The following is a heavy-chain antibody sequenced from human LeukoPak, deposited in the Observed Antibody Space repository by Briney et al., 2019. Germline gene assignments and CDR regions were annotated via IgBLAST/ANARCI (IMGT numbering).Heavy chain of an antibody. CDR2: IYTSGSI. V-gene: IGHV4-4*07. J-gene: IGHJ3*02. D-gene: IGHD5-18*01. CDR1: GGSISSYY. CDR3: ARVDTAMVWAFDI. Sequence: SETLSLTCTVCGGSISSYYWSWIRQPAGKGLEWIGRIYTSGSINYNPSLKRRVPMSEVTPKTQSSLKLSSVTAADTAVYYCARVDTAMVWAFDIWGQGTMVTVSS.